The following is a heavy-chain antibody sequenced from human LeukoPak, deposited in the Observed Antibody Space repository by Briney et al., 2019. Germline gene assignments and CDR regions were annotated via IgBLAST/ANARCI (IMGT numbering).Heavy chain of an antibody. CDR1: GFTFSSYS. V-gene: IGHV3-21*01. CDR3: ARVSSSGWLPFDY. Sequence: GGSLRLSCAASGFTFSSYSMNWVRQAPGKGLEWVSSITSSSSYIYYADSVKGRFTISRDNANNTLYLQMNSLRAEDTAVYYCARVSSSGWLPFDYWGQGTLVTVSS. J-gene: IGHJ4*02. D-gene: IGHD6-19*01. CDR2: ITSSSSYI.